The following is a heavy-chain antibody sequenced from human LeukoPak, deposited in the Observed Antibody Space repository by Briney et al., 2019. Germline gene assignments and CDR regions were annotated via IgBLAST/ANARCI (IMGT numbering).Heavy chain of an antibody. V-gene: IGHV3-11*01. CDR3: ARVRDTILPHYFDY. CDR1: GFTFSDYY. J-gene: IGHJ4*02. CDR2: ISSASFII. D-gene: IGHD3-3*01. Sequence: PAGSLRLSCEASGFTFSDYYMSWVRQAPGKGLEWISHISSASFIIDYGESVKGRTTISRDNAKNSLYLQMNSLTAEDTAVYYCARVRDTILPHYFDYWGRGILVTVSS.